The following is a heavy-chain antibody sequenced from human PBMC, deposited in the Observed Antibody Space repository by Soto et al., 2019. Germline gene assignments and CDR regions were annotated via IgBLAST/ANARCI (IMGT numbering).Heavy chain of an antibody. Sequence: EVQLMESGGGLVQPGGTLRLSCATSGFRFSDYEMNWVRQAPGKGLEWVAYILSIGTTIYYTDSVKGRFTISRDNTKNLLYRQMNSLRVEDTGVYYCARGMDIVATIGFDSWGQGTMGTVSS. CDR1: GFRFSDYE. D-gene: IGHD5-12*01. J-gene: IGHJ4*02. CDR3: ARGMDIVATIGFDS. CDR2: ILSIGTTI. V-gene: IGHV3-48*03.